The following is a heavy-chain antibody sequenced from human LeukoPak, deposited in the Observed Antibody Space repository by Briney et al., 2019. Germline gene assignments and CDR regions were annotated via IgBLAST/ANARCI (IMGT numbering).Heavy chain of an antibody. CDR3: AKGMTTYLYYFDY. V-gene: IGHV3-30*18. CDR2: ISYDGSNK. CDR1: GFTFSSYD. Sequence: GGSLRLSCAASGFTFSSYDMHWVRQAPGKGLEWVAVISYDGSNKYYADSVKGRFTISRDNSKNTLYLQMNSLRAEDTAVYYCAKGMTTYLYYFDYWGQGTLVTVSS. D-gene: IGHD3-16*01. J-gene: IGHJ4*02.